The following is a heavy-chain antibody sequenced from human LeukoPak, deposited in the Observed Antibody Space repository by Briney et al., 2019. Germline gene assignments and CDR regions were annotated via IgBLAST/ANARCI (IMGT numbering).Heavy chain of an antibody. V-gene: IGHV4-59*01. D-gene: IGHD6-19*01. Sequence: SETLSLTCTVSGGSISSYYWSWIRQPPGKGLEWIGYIYYSGSTNYNPSLKSRVTISVDTSKNQFSLKLSSVTAADTAVYYCARDTAVAGYDCWGQGTLVTVSS. J-gene: IGHJ4*02. CDR2: IYYSGST. CDR3: ARDTAVAGYDC. CDR1: GGSISSYY.